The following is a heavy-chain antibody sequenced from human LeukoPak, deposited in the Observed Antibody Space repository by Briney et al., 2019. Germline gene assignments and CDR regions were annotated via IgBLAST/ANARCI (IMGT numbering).Heavy chain of an antibody. J-gene: IGHJ3*02. V-gene: IGHV4-59*01. CDR1: GGSFSGYY. CDR3: ARYFDWPWAFDI. D-gene: IGHD3-9*01. CDR2: IYYSGST. Sequence: SETLSLTCAVYGGSFSGYYWSWIRQPPGKGLEWIGYIYYSGSTNYNPSLKSRVTISVDTSKNQFFLRLSSVTAADTAVYYCARYFDWPWAFDIWGQGTMVTVSS.